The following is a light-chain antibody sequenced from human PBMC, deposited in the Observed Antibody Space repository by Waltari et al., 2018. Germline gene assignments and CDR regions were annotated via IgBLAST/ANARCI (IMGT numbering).Light chain of an antibody. Sequence: QSALTQPASVSGSPGQSITISCTGTSSDDGSYKYVSWYQQHPGKAPKLLIYDFSNRPSEVSNRFSGSKSGNTASLTISGLQTEDEATYYYTSYTGFSVRPYVFGTGTKVTVL. V-gene: IGLV2-14*03. CDR1: SSDDGSYKY. J-gene: IGLJ1*01. CDR2: DFS. CDR3: TSYTGFSVRPYV.